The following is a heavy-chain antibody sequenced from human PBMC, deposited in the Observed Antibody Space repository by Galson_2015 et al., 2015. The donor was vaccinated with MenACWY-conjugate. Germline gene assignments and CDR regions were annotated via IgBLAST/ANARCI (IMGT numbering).Heavy chain of an antibody. J-gene: IGHJ5*02. CDR2: VNNDGSDT. D-gene: IGHD6-13*01. CDR1: GFTFSSYW. V-gene: IGHV3-74*01. CDR3: ARTAGSVPP. Sequence: SLRLSCAASGFTFSSYWMHWVRQAPGKGLLWVSRVNNDGSDTSYADSVKGRFTISRDNAKNSLYLQMNSLRAEDTAVYYCARTAGSVPPWGLGTLVTVSS.